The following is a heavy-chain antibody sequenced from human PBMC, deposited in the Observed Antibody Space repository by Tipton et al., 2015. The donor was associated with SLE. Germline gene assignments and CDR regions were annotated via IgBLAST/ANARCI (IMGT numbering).Heavy chain of an antibody. CDR3: ARSVNTFADDYGDIHYFDY. CDR1: SDSISSGGYF. D-gene: IGHD4-17*01. CDR2: IYYTGST. J-gene: IGHJ4*02. Sequence: TLSLTCTVSSDSISSGGYFWSWIRQYLGKGLAWIGSIYYTGSTYYNPSLKSRLSLSVDTSKKQFSLRLSSVTAADTAVYYCARSVNTFADDYGDIHYFDYWGQGTLVTVSS. V-gene: IGHV4-31*03.